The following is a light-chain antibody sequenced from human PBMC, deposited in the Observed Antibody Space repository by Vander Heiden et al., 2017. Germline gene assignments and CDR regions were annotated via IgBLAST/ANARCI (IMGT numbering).Light chain of an antibody. CDR2: DAS. CDR1: LSVSSY. CDR3: QQRSNGHPQVT. Sequence: IALTQSPPTLSLSPGERATFPSRPSLSVSSYLAWYTKKCGQAPRLRIYDASNRATGIKARFSGSGAATDFTLTITSRVPEGCAVNDCQQRSNGHPQVTFGQGTKVDIK. V-gene: IGKV3-11*01. J-gene: IGKJ3*01.